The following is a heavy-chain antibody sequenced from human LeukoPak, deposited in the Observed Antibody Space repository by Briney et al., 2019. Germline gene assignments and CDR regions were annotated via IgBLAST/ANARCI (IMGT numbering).Heavy chain of an antibody. D-gene: IGHD3-22*01. CDR1: RGTFSSYA. CDR3: ARSTAITMIVVDP. J-gene: IGHJ5*02. V-gene: IGHV1-69*04. Sequence: SVKVSCKASRGTFSSYAISWVRQAPGQGLEWMGRIIPIFGIANYAQKFQGRVTITADKSTSTAYMELSSLKSEDTAVYYCARSTAITMIVVDPWGQGTLVTVSS. CDR2: IIPIFGIA.